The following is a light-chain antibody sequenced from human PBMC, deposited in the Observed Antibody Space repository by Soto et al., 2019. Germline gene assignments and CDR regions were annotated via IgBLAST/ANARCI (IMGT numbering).Light chain of an antibody. CDR1: SSDVGGYKY. CDR2: EVT. J-gene: IGLJ2*01. Sequence: QSALTQPPSASGSRGQSVTISCTGTSSDVGGYKYVSWYQQHPGKAPKLMIYEVTKRPSGVPDRFSGSKSGNTASLTVSGLQAEDEADYYCSSYAGSTVVFGGGTKLTVL. V-gene: IGLV2-8*01. CDR3: SSYAGSTVV.